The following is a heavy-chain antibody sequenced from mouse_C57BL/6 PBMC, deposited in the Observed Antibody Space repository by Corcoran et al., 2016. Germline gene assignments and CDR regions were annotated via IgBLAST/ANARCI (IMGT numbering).Heavy chain of an antibody. Sequence: QVQLQQSGAELMKPGASVKLSCKATGYTFTGYWIEWVKQRPGHGLEWIGEILPGSGSTNYNEKFKGKATFTADTSSNTAYMQLSSLTTEDSAIYYCARWDYYYGSSYIYAMDYWGQGTSVTVSS. CDR3: ARWDYYYGSSYIYAMDY. V-gene: IGHV1-9*01. CDR2: ILPGSGST. J-gene: IGHJ4*01. D-gene: IGHD1-1*01. CDR1: GYTFTGYW.